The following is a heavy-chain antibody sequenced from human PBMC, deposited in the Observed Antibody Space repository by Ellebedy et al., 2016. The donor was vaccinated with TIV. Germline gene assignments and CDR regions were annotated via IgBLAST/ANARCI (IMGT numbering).Heavy chain of an antibody. Sequence: GESLKISCAASRFLFSSYSMNWFRQAPGKELQSVSSISSSGTYIDYADSVKGRFTISRDNAKNSMYLQMNSLRAEDTAVYYCARGGVTAAMDVWGQGATVTVSS. CDR3: ARGGVTAAMDV. CDR2: ISSSGTYI. CDR1: RFLFSSYS. V-gene: IGHV3-21*01. D-gene: IGHD2-2*01. J-gene: IGHJ6*02.